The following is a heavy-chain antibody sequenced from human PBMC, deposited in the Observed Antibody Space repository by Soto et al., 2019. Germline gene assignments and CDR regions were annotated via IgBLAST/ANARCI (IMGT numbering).Heavy chain of an antibody. Sequence: SVKVSCKASGGTFSSYAISWVRQAPGQGLEWMGGIIPIFGTANYAQKFQGRVTITADESTSTAYMELSSLRSEDTAVYYCERGEWIPPYYYYYGMDVWGQGTTVTVSS. D-gene: IGHD5-18*01. J-gene: IGHJ6*02. CDR2: IIPIFGTA. V-gene: IGHV1-69*13. CDR3: ERGEWIPPYYYYYGMDV. CDR1: GGTFSSYA.